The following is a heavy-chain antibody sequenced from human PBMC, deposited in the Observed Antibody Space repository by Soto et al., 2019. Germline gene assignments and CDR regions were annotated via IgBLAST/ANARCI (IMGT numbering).Heavy chain of an antibody. D-gene: IGHD3-16*01. CDR1: GLTFSSYA. V-gene: IGHV3-23*01. CDR2: ISVSGGST. J-gene: IGHJ4*02. Sequence: GGSLRLSCAASGLTFSSYAMSWVRQAPGKGLAWVSGISVSGGSTYYADSVKGRFTISRDNSKNTLYLQMNSLRAEDTAVYYCASNTRYDPPDYWGQGTLVTVSS. CDR3: ASNTRYDPPDY.